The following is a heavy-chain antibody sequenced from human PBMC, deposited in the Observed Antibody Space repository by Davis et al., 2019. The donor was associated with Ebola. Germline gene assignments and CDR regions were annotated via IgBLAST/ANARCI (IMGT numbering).Heavy chain of an antibody. CDR2: IDPSDSYT. CDR3: AGGVGGNGEFDY. J-gene: IGHJ4*02. V-gene: IGHV5-10-1*01. D-gene: IGHD2-15*01. Sequence: PGGSLRLSCKGSGYSFTSYWISWVRQMPGKGLEWMGRIDPSDSYTNYSPSFQGHVTISADKSISTAYLQWSSLKASDTAMYYCAGGVGGNGEFDYWGQGTLVTVSS. CDR1: GYSFTSYW.